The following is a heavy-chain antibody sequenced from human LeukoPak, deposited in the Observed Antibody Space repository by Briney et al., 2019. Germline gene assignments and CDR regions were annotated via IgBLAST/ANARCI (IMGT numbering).Heavy chain of an antibody. Sequence: PGGSLRLSCAASGFTFSSYSMNWVRQAPGKGLEWVSYISSSSSIIYYADSVKGRFTISRDNAKNSLYLQMNSLRAEDTAVYYCARDRSGNSGGKNDLDIWGQGTVVTVSS. D-gene: IGHD4-23*01. CDR3: ARDRSGNSGGKNDLDI. J-gene: IGHJ3*02. CDR2: ISSSSSII. V-gene: IGHV3-48*01. CDR1: GFTFSSYS.